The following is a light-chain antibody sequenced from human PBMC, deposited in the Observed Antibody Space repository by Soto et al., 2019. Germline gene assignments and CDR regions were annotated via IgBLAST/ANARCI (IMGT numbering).Light chain of an antibody. Sequence: QSVLTQPPSVSGAPGQRVTISCTGSSSNIGAGYDVHWYQQLPGTAPKLLIYANSIRPSGVPGRFSGSKSGTSASLAITGLQAEDEADYYCQSYDSSLSVLYVFGTGTKVTVL. J-gene: IGLJ1*01. CDR1: SSNIGAGYD. CDR2: ANS. CDR3: QSYDSSLSVLYV. V-gene: IGLV1-40*01.